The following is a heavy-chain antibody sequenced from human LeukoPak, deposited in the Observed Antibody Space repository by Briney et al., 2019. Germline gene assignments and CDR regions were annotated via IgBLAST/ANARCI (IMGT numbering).Heavy chain of an antibody. CDR2: IYYSGST. J-gene: IGHJ4*02. D-gene: IGHD3-10*01. CDR3: ANQYGSGSYPHPPFDH. CDR1: GFTVISNY. V-gene: IGHV4-39*01. Sequence: GSLRLSCAASGFTVISNYMGWVRQPPGKGLEWIGSIYYSGSTYYNPSLKSRVTISVDTAKNQFSLKLSSVTAADTAVYYCANQYGSGSYPHPPFDHWGQGTLVTVSS.